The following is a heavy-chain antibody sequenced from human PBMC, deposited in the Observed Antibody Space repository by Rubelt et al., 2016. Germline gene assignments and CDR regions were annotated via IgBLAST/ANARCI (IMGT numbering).Heavy chain of an antibody. V-gene: IGHV3-49*02. D-gene: IGHD2-15*01. CDR3: TRGDCSGGSCYSEDAFDI. J-gene: IGHJ3*02. CDR2: IRSKAYGGTT. Sequence: SWVRQAPGKGLEWVGFIRSKAYGGTTEYAASVKGRFTISRDDSKSIAYLQMNSLKTEDTAVYYCTRGDCSGGSCYSEDAFDIWGQGTMVTVSS.